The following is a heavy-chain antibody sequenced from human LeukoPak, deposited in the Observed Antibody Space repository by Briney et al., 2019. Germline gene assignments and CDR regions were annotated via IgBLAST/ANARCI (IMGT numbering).Heavy chain of an antibody. CDR2: SGST. Sequence: SGSTYSNPSLNSRVTISVNTSKSQFSLKLSSVTAADTAVYYCARGGRYCSSTSCFQRSFDPWGQGTLVTVSS. V-gene: IGHV4-39*07. J-gene: IGHJ5*02. CDR3: ARGGRYCSSTSCFQRSFDP. D-gene: IGHD2-2*01.